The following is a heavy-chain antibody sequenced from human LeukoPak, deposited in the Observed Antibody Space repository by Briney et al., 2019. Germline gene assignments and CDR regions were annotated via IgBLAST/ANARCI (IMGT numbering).Heavy chain of an antibody. CDR2: INSDATST. V-gene: IGHV3-74*01. CDR3: VRGSPGYSSSWHAY. CDR1: GYTFSDYW. Sequence: GGSLRLSCIGSGYTFSDYWIHWVRQAPGKGLVWVSRINSDATSTSYADSVRGRFTISRDDAKNTMYLQMNSLRAEDTAMYYCVRGSPGYSSSWHAYWGQGTLVTVSS. J-gene: IGHJ4*02. D-gene: IGHD6-13*01.